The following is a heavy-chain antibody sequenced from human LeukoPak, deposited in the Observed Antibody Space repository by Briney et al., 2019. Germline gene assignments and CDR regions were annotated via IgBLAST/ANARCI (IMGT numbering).Heavy chain of an antibody. CDR1: GGSFSGYY. V-gene: IGHV4-34*01. CDR3: ARGATVCLRRNWFDP. CDR2: INHSGST. D-gene: IGHD4-17*01. J-gene: IGHJ5*02. Sequence: PSETLSLTCAVYGGSFSGYYWSWIRQPPGKGLEWIGEINHSGSTNYNPSLKSRVTISVDTSKNQFSLKLSSVTAADTAVYYCARGATVCLRRNWFDPWGQGTLVTVSS.